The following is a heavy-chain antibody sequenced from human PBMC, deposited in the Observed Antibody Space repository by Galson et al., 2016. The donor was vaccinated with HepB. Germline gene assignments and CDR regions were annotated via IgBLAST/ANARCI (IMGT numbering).Heavy chain of an antibody. CDR2: IKQDGVEK. V-gene: IGHV3-7*01. Sequence: LRLSCAASGFTLSSSWMSWVRQAPGGGLEWVADIKQDGVEKYYVDSVKGRFTISRDDAKNSVFLQMNSLRAEDTALYYCAKGGRILWDAMDVWGQGTTVTVSS. CDR1: GFTLSSSW. D-gene: IGHD2/OR15-2a*01. J-gene: IGHJ6*02. CDR3: AKGGRILWDAMDV.